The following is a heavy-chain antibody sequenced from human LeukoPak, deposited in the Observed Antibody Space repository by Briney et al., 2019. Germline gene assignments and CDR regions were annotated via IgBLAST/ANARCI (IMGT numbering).Heavy chain of an antibody. CDR2: IKEDGSAK. CDR1: GFTFSKSW. J-gene: IGHJ4*02. D-gene: IGHD3-10*01. CDR3: AKDDGGYY. V-gene: IGHV3-7*04. Sequence: PGGSLRLSCAASGFTFSKSWMSWVRQTPQKGLELVANIKEDGSAKYYVDSVKGRFTISRDNAKNSLYLQMHSLRVEDTAVYYCAKDDGGYYWGQGVLVTVSS.